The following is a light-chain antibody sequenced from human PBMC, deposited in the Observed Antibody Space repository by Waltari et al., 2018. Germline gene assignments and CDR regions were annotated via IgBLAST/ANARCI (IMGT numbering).Light chain of an antibody. CDR2: TNT. J-gene: IGLJ2*01. V-gene: IGLV1-40*01. CDR3: QSYDSSLSGWV. CDR1: RSNIEAGYD. Sequence: QSVLTQPPSVSGAPGQRVTISCTGTRSNIEAGYDVHWYQHVLGTAPKVVIYTNTIRPSGVPDRFSGSKYGTSSSLAITGLQAEDEAEYYCQSYDSSLSGWVFGGGTTLTVL.